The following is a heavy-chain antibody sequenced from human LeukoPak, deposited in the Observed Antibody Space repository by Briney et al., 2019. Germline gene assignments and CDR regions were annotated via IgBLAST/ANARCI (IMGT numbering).Heavy chain of an antibody. Sequence: SETLSLTCTVSGGSISSYYWSWIRQPPGKGLEWIGEINHSGSTNYNPSLKSRVTISVDTSKNQFSLKLSSVTAADTAVYYCARGQGKEWLADWGQGTLVTVSS. CDR2: INHSGST. V-gene: IGHV4-34*01. CDR1: GGSISSYY. J-gene: IGHJ4*02. D-gene: IGHD6-19*01. CDR3: ARGQGKEWLAD.